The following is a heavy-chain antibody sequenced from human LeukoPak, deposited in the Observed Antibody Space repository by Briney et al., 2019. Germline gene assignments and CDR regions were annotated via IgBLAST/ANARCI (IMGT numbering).Heavy chain of an antibody. J-gene: IGHJ6*03. CDR3: ARCTSGRNYYYYMDV. Sequence: SETLSLTCTVSGGSISSSSYYWGWIRQPPGKGLEWIGYIYYSGSTNYNPSLKSRVTISVDTSKNQFSLKLSSVTAADTAVYYCARCTSGRNYYYYMDVWGKGTTVTVSS. CDR2: IYYSGST. CDR1: GGSISSSSYY. V-gene: IGHV4-61*05. D-gene: IGHD1-26*01.